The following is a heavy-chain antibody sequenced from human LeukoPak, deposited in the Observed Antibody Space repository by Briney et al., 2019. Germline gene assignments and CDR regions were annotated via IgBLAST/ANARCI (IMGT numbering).Heavy chain of an antibody. Sequence: ASVNVSCKASGYTFTCYYLHWVRQAPGQGLEWIGWINPNSGATSYAQKFQGRVTMTRDTSINTGYMELSSLRSDDTAVYYCARDDAHSDQNAFDVWGQGTLVTVSS. D-gene: IGHD2-21*02. CDR3: ARDDAHSDQNAFDV. J-gene: IGHJ3*01. CDR2: INPNSGAT. V-gene: IGHV1-2*02. CDR1: GYTFTCYY.